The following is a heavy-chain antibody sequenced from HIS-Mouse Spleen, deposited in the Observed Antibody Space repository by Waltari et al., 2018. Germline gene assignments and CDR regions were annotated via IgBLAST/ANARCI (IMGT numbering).Heavy chain of an antibody. CDR3: ARVYVLLWFGESQSYFDY. CDR1: GFTFSSYW. CDR2: IKQDGSEK. Sequence: EVQLVESGGGLVQPGGSLRLSCAASGFTFSSYWMSWVRQAPGKGLEWVANIKQDGSEKYYVDSVKGRFTISRDNAKNSLYLQMNSLRAEDTAVYYCARVYVLLWFGESQSYFDYWGQGTLVTVSS. J-gene: IGHJ4*02. V-gene: IGHV3-7*01. D-gene: IGHD3-10*01.